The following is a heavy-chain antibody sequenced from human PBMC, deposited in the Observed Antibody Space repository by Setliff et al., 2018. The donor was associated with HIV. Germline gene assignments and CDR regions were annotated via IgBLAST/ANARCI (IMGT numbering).Heavy chain of an antibody. J-gene: IGHJ4*02. CDR1: GGSFSGYY. Sequence: SETLSLTCAVPGGSFSGYYWSWIRQPPGKGLEWIGEINHTGNTQYNPSLKSRVTMSEETSKNQFSLKLKSVTAADTAIYFCARGKGGLVGPAEFDYWGPGTLVTVSS. D-gene: IGHD1-26*01. V-gene: IGHV4-34*01. CDR3: ARGKGGLVGPAEFDY. CDR2: INHTGNT.